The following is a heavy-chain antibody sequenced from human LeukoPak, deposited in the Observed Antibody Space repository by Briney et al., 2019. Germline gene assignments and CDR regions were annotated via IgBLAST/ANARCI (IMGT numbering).Heavy chain of an antibody. CDR3: ARAHYVDTARTTNAFDI. V-gene: IGHV4-61*05. D-gene: IGHD5-18*01. J-gene: IGHJ3*02. CDR2: IYTSGST. Sequence: SETLSLTCTVSGGSFSSSSYYWGWIRQPPGKGLEWIGRIYTSGSTNYNPSLKSRVTISVDKSKNQFSLKLSSVTAADTAVYYCARAHYVDTARTTNAFDIWGQGTMVTVSS. CDR1: GGSFSSSSYY.